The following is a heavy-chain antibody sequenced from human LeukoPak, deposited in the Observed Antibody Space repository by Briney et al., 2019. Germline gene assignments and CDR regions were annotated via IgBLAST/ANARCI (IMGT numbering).Heavy chain of an antibody. CDR2: ISSSSSYI. CDR1: GFTFSSYS. J-gene: IGHJ4*02. CDR3: AKQYDFWSGPDY. V-gene: IGHV3-21*04. D-gene: IGHD3-3*01. Sequence: KPGGSLRLSCAASGFTFSSYSMNWVRQAPGKGLEWVSSISSSSSYIYYADSVKGRFTISRDNSKNTLYLQMNSLRVEDTAVYYCAKQYDFWSGPDYWGQGTLVTVSS.